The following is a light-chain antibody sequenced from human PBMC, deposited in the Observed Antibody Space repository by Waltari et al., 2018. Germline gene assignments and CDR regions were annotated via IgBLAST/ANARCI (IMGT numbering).Light chain of an antibody. CDR3: QQRGNWPLT. Sequence: EIVLTQSPATLSLSPGERATLSCRASQSVSSFLAWYQQKPGQAPRLLIYDASNSATGIPARFTGGGSGTDFTLTISSLEPEDFAVYYCQQRGNWPLTFGGGTKVEIK. CDR1: QSVSSF. V-gene: IGKV3-11*01. J-gene: IGKJ4*01. CDR2: DAS.